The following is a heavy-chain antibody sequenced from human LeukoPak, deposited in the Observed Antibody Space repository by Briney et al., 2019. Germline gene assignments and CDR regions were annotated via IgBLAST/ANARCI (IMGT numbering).Heavy chain of an antibody. CDR1: GFTFTNYA. V-gene: IGHV3-23*01. Sequence: GGSLRLSCAASGFTFTNYAMNWVRQAPGKGLEWVSTISPSGADTYSADSVKGRFTISRDISKNTLYLQMNSLRAEDTAVYYCARRAYNWGAFDIWGQGTMVTVSS. J-gene: IGHJ3*02. CDR2: ISPSGADT. CDR3: ARRAYNWGAFDI. D-gene: IGHD5-24*01.